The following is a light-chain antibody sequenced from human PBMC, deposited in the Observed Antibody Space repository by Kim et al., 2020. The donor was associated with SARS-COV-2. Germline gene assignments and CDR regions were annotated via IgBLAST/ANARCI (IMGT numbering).Light chain of an antibody. Sequence: SVSPGQTASITCSGDKLGDKYACWYQQKPGQSPVLVIYQDSKRPSGIPERFPGSISGNTATLTISGTQAMDEADYYCQAWDSSTAVFGGGTQLTVL. CDR2: QDS. J-gene: IGLJ3*02. CDR1: KLGDKY. V-gene: IGLV3-1*01. CDR3: QAWDSSTAV.